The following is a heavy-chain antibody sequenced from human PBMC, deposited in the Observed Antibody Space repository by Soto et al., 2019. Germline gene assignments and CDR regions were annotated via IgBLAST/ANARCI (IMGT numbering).Heavy chain of an antibody. D-gene: IGHD1-7*01. V-gene: IGHV4-59*01. CDR3: AREVLELTFDY. CDR1: GDSIRNYY. Sequence: PSETLSLTCTVSGDSIRNYYWSWIRQPPGKGLEYIGYIFYSGSTNYNPSLKSRVAISVDTSRNQFSPKLSSVTAADTAVYYCAREVLELTFDYWGQGTLVTVSS. J-gene: IGHJ4*02. CDR2: IFYSGST.